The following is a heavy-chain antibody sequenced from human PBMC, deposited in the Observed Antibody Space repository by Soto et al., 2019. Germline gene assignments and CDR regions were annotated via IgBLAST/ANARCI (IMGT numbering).Heavy chain of an antibody. Sequence: GGSLRLSCAASGFTFSSYSMNWVRQAPGKGLEWVSSISSSSSYIYYADSVKGRFTISRDNAKNSLYLQMNSLRAEDTAVYYCARGAKAYCSSTSCSFDYWGQGTLVTVSS. CDR1: GFTFSSYS. CDR3: ARGAKAYCSSTSCSFDY. CDR2: ISSSSSYI. D-gene: IGHD2-2*01. V-gene: IGHV3-21*01. J-gene: IGHJ4*02.